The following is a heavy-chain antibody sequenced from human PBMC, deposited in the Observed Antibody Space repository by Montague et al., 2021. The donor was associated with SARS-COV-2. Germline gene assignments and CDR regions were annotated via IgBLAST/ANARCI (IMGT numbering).Heavy chain of an antibody. J-gene: IGHJ5*02. V-gene: IGHV4-34*01. D-gene: IGHD4-11*01. CDR3: ARERGRGVDYFDP. CDR1: GGSFSGYF. CDR2: INHGGTA. Sequence: SETLSLTCAVYGGSFSGYFRRWIRQTPGRGLEWIGEINHGGTADYNPSLKSRVTLSVDTSKAQFSLILTSVTAADTAVYYCARERGRGVDYFDPWGQGTLVTVSS.